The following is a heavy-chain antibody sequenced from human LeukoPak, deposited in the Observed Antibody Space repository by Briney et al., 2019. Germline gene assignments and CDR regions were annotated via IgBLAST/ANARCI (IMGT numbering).Heavy chain of an antibody. D-gene: IGHD3-10*01. Sequence: PGGSLRLSCAASGFTFSSYGMSWVRQAPGKGLEWVSAISGSGGSTYYADSVKGRFTISRDNSKNTLYLQMHSLRAEDTAIYYCAKDGPYGSGSTDYWGQGTLVTVSS. CDR1: GFTFSSYG. CDR2: ISGSGGST. CDR3: AKDGPYGSGSTDY. J-gene: IGHJ4*02. V-gene: IGHV3-23*01.